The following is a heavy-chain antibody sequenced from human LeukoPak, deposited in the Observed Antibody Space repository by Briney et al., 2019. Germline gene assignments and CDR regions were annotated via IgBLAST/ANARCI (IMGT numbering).Heavy chain of an antibody. CDR1: GGSISNYY. Sequence: SETLSLTCTVSGGSISNYYWSWIRQPPGKGLEWIGYIYYSGSTNYNPSLKSRVTISVDTSKNQFSLKLSSVTAADTAVYYCARHTAEKYNWFDRWGQGTLVTVSS. CDR2: IYYSGST. D-gene: IGHD5-24*01. CDR3: ARHTAEKYNWFDR. J-gene: IGHJ5*02. V-gene: IGHV4-59*08.